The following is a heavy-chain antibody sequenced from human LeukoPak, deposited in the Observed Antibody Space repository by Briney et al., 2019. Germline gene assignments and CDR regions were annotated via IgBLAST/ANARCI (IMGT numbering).Heavy chain of an antibody. CDR2: FDPEDGET. J-gene: IGHJ4*02. Sequence: ASVTVSFKVSGYTLTELSMHWVRQAPGKGLERMGGFDPEDGETIYAQKFQGRGTMTEDTFTDTAYMELSSLRSEDTAVYYCATDIAIVGALTFDYWGQGTLVTVSS. CDR1: GYTLTELS. D-gene: IGHD1-26*01. V-gene: IGHV1-24*01. CDR3: ATDIAIVGALTFDY.